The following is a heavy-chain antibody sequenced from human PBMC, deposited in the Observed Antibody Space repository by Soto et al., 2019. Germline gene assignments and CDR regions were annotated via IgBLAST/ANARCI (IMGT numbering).Heavy chain of an antibody. D-gene: IGHD6-19*01. CDR1: GFTFGDYA. V-gene: IGHV3-49*03. CDR3: SRYTYTSRYSYYGMDV. Sequence: HPGGSLRLSCTASGFTFGDYAMSWFRQAPGKGLEGVGVVRSKAYGGTSDYAASVKGRFTISRDDSKSIAYLQMNTLRTEDTAVYYCSRYTYTSRYSYYGMDVWGHGTTVTVSS. CDR2: VRSKAYGGTS. J-gene: IGHJ6*02.